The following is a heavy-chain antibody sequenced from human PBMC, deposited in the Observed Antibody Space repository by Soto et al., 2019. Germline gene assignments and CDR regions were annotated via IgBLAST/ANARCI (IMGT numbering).Heavy chain of an antibody. CDR2: IIPIFGTA. J-gene: IGHJ4*02. Sequence: QVQLVQSGAEVKKPGSSVKVSCKASGGTFSSYAISWVRQAPGQGLEWMGGIIPIFGTANYAQKFQGRVTITGDESTSTAYMELSSLRSEDTAVYYCARPAANYYDSSGYYYGLMDYWGQGTLVTVSS. CDR1: GGTFSSYA. D-gene: IGHD3-22*01. V-gene: IGHV1-69*01. CDR3: ARPAANYYDSSGYYYGLMDY.